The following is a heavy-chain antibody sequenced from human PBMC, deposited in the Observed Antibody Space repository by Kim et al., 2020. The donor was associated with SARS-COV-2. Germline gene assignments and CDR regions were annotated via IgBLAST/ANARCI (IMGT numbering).Heavy chain of an antibody. J-gene: IGHJ5*01. V-gene: IGHV4-34*01. Sequence: SETLSLTCAVDSGSFSGYYWSWVRQPPGGGLEWVGDMGHFGVTNYNPSLKSRGTISIKTSKNQLSLKMTSLGAADTAVYFCARRRGRGGADSWGQGALVTVSS. CDR1: SGSFSGYY. CDR2: MGHFGVT. D-gene: IGHD1-26*01. CDR3: ARRRGRGGADS.